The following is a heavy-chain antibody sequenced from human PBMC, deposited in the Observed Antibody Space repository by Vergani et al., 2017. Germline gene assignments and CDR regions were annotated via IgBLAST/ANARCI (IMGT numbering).Heavy chain of an antibody. CDR2: VYTSGMT. D-gene: IGHD3-10*01. J-gene: IGHJ3*02. CDR3: AREGRFGELLQVGAFDI. Sequence: QVQLQESGPRLVRPSQTLSLTCTVSGGSINTGAYYWSWIRQPAGKGLEWIGRVYTSGMTNYNPSLKSRVTILVDRSKSQLSLKLTSVTAGDTAVYFCAREGRFGELLQVGAFDIWGQGTMVTVSS. CDR1: GGSINTGAYY. V-gene: IGHV4-61*02.